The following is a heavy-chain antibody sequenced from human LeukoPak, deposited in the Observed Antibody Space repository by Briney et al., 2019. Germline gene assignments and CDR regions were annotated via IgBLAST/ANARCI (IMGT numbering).Heavy chain of an antibody. J-gene: IGHJ5*02. D-gene: IGHD6-13*01. CDR2: IKSKTDGGTT. CDR1: GFTFNNAW. Sequence: PGGSLRLSCAASGFTFNNAWMNWVRQAPGKGLEWVGRIKSKTDGGTTDYAAPVKDRFTISRDDSKNTQYLQMNSLRTEDTAVYYCTTVVAAAVNGWFDPWGQGTLVTVSS. CDR3: TTVVAAAVNGWFDP. V-gene: IGHV3-15*01.